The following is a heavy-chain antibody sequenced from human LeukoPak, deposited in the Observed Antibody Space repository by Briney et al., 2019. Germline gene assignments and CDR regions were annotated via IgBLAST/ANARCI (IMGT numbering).Heavy chain of an antibody. Sequence: ASVKVSCKVSGYTLTELSMHWVRQAPGKGLEWMGGFDPEDSETIYAQKFRGRVTMTEDTSTDTAYMELRSLEYDDTAIYYCARDNDKVVDHWGQGTLVTVSS. CDR2: FDPEDSET. CDR3: ARDNDKVVDH. J-gene: IGHJ4*01. D-gene: IGHD1-1*01. V-gene: IGHV1-24*01. CDR1: GYTLTELS.